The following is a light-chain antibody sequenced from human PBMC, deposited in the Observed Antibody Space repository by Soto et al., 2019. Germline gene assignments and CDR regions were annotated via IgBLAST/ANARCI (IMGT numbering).Light chain of an antibody. V-gene: IGKV3-15*01. CDR1: QSVSTN. CDR2: GAS. J-gene: IGKJ5*01. Sequence: EIVMTQYPATLSVSPGERATLSCRASQSVSTNLAWYQQKPGQAPRLLIYGASTRATGIPARFSDSGSETEFTLTISSLQPEDFAVYFCQQYHNSPPTFGQGTRLEIK. CDR3: QQYHNSPPT.